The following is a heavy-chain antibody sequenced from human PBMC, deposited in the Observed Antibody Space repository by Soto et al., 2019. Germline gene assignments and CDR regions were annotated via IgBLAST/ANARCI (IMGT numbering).Heavy chain of an antibody. CDR2: IYYSGST. V-gene: IGHV4-59*01. CDR1: GGSISSYY. CDR3: ARGTGSYSSGWYANWFDP. D-gene: IGHD6-19*01. Sequence: ETLSLTCTVSGGSISSYYWSWIRQPPGKGLEWIGYIYYSGSTNYNPSLKSRVTISVDTSKNQFSLKLSSVTAADTAVYYCARGTGSYSSGWYANWFDPWGQGTLVTVSS. J-gene: IGHJ5*02.